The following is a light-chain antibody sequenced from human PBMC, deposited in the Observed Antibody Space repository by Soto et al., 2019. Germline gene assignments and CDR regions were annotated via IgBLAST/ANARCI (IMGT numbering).Light chain of an antibody. Sequence: QSVLTQPPSVSGSPGQSVTISCTGTSSDVGSYNRVSWYQQPPGTAPKLMIYEVSNRPSGVPDRFSGSKSGNTASLTISGLQAEDEADYYCSSYTSSSTFVVFGTGTKLTDL. J-gene: IGLJ1*01. CDR3: SSYTSSSTFVV. V-gene: IGLV2-18*02. CDR2: EVS. CDR1: SSDVGSYNR.